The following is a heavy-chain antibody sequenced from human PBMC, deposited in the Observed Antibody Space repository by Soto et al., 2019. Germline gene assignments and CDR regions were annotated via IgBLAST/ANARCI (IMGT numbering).Heavy chain of an antibody. V-gene: IGHV3-23*01. CDR3: AKGHWFGAFDI. Sequence: EVQLLESGGGLVQPGGSLRLSCAASGFTFSSYAMSWVRQPPGKGLEWVSAISGSGGSTYYADSVKGRFTISRDNSKNALYVQMNSVRGEDTAVYYCAKGHWFGAFDIWGQGTMATVSS. CDR2: ISGSGGST. J-gene: IGHJ3*02. D-gene: IGHD3-16*01. CDR1: GFTFSSYA.